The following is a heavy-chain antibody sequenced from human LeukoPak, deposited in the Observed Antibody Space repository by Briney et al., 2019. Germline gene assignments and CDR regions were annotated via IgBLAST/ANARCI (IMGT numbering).Heavy chain of an antibody. J-gene: IGHJ4*02. Sequence: PGGSLRLSCAASGFTISSYAMSWVRQAPGKGLEWVSAISGSGGSTYYADSVKGRFTISRDNSKNTLYLQMNSLRAEDTAVYYCAKLSYCSSTSCLDYWGQGTLVTVSS. D-gene: IGHD2-2*01. CDR1: GFTISSYA. CDR3: AKLSYCSSTSCLDY. CDR2: ISGSGGST. V-gene: IGHV3-23*01.